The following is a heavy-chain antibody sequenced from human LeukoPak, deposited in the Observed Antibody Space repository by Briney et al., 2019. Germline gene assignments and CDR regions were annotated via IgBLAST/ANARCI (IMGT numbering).Heavy chain of an antibody. V-gene: IGHV3-23*01. CDR2: ISGSAGGT. CDR1: GITVSNYA. CDR3: AKRGIVIRGILIIGFHKEAYYFDY. D-gene: IGHD3-10*01. Sequence: GGSLRPSCVVSGITVSNYAINWVRQAPGKGLEWVSGISGSAGGTKYADSVKGRFTISRDNSLNTVYLQMNSLRAEDTAVYFCAKRGIVIRGILIIGFHKEAYYFDYWGQGILVTVSS. J-gene: IGHJ4*02.